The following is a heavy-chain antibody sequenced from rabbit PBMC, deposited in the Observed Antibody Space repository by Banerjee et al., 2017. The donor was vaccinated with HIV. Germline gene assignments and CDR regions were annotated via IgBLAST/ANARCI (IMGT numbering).Heavy chain of an antibody. J-gene: IGHJ4*01. CDR3: ARDLGGPTGDATDL. CDR1: GFSFSSAYW. Sequence: QSLEESGGDLVKPEGSLTLTCTASGFSFSSAYWMCWVRQAPGKGLEWIGCIYAGSGATGYASWAKGRVTISKTSSTTVTLQMTSLTAADTATYFCARDLGGPTGDATDLWGPGTLVTVS. D-gene: IGHD6-1*01. CDR2: IYAGSGAT. V-gene: IGHV1S40*01.